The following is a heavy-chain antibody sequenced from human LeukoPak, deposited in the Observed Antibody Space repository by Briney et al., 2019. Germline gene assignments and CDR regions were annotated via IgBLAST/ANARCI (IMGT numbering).Heavy chain of an antibody. Sequence: GGSLRLSCAAAGFTFSSYAMSWVRQAPGKGLEWVSEISASGGSTYYADSVKGRFTISRDNSKNTLYLQMNSLRAEDTAVYYCAKIPWAYGQLSDYWGQGTLVTVSS. CDR2: ISASGGST. CDR3: AKIPWAYGQLSDY. V-gene: IGHV3-23*01. J-gene: IGHJ4*02. D-gene: IGHD3-10*01. CDR1: GFTFSSYA.